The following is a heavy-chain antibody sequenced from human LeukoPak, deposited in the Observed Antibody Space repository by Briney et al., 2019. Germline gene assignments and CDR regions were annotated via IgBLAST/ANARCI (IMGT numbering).Heavy chain of an antibody. CDR3: ARGNYLDYYYYYMDV. CDR1: GFTFSSYN. J-gene: IGHJ6*03. D-gene: IGHD5-24*01. Sequence: GGSLRLSCAASGFTFSSYNMNWVRQAPGKGLEWVSSISSSSSYIYYAGSVKGRFTISRDNAKNSLYLQMNSLRAEDTALYYCARGNYLDYYYYYMDVWGKGTTVTVSS. V-gene: IGHV3-21*04. CDR2: ISSSSSYI.